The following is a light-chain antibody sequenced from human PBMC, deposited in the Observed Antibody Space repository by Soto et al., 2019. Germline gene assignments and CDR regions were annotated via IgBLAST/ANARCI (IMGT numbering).Light chain of an antibody. CDR3: SSYAGINTVV. V-gene: IGLV2-8*01. CDR2: EVS. Sequence: QSALTQPPSASGSPGQSVTISCTGTSSDVGGYNYVSWYQQHPGKAPKLILYEVSERPSGVPDRFSCSKSGNTASLTVSGLQAEDDADYYCSSYAGINTVVFGGGTKVTVL. CDR1: SSDVGGYNY. J-gene: IGLJ2*01.